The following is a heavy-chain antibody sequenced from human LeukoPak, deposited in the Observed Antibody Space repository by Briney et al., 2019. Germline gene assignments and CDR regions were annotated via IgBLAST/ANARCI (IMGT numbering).Heavy chain of an antibody. Sequence: ASVKVSCKASGGTFSSYAISWVRQAPGQALEWMGGIIPIFGTANYAQKFQGRVTITTDESTSTAYMELSSLRSEDTAVYYCARGDHYYDSSGYSTVFDYWGQGTLVTVSS. CDR1: GGTFSSYA. CDR2: IIPIFGTA. J-gene: IGHJ4*02. CDR3: ARGDHYYDSSGYSTVFDY. D-gene: IGHD3-22*01. V-gene: IGHV1-69*05.